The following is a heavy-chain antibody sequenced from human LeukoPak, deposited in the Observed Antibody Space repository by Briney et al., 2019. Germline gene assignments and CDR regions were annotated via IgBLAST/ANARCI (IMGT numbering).Heavy chain of an antibody. CDR2: IYTTGST. Sequence: SETLSLTCTVSGGSISGSYWSWIRQPTGRGLEWLGRIYTTGSTYYNPSLQSRVTMSVDTSKHQFSLEVRSVTAADTAVYYCARDVGIRYGFDHWGQGTLVTVSS. V-gene: IGHV4-4*07. D-gene: IGHD3-10*01. J-gene: IGHJ4*02. CDR1: GGSISGSY. CDR3: ARDVGIRYGFDH.